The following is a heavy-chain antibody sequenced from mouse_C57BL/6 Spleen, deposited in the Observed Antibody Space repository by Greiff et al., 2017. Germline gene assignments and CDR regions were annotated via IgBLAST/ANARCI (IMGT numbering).Heavy chain of an antibody. J-gene: IGHJ3*01. Sequence: VQLKQSGPELVKPGASVKISCKASGYSFTGYYMNWVKQSPEKSLEWIGEINPSTGGTTYNQKFKAKATLTVDKSSSTAYMQLKSLTSEDSAVYYCARRYYGAYWGQGTLVTVSA. CDR2: INPSTGGT. D-gene: IGHD1-1*01. CDR1: GYSFTGYY. CDR3: ARRYYGAY. V-gene: IGHV1-42*01.